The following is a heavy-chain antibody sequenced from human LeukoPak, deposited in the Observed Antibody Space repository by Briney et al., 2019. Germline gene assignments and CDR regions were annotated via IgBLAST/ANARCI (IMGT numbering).Heavy chain of an antibody. D-gene: IGHD6-13*01. CDR2: INHSGST. Sequence: NPSETRSLTCAVYGGSLSGYYSSWIRQPPGKGLEWIGEINHSGSTNYNPPPKSRAAISVDTSKKQFSLKLSSVTAADTAVYYCAGVAAAGDFVYWGQGTLVTVSS. CDR3: AGVAAAGDFVY. CDR1: GGSLSGYY. V-gene: IGHV4-34*01. J-gene: IGHJ4*02.